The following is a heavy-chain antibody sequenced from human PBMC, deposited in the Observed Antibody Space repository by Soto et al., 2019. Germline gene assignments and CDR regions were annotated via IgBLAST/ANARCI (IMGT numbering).Heavy chain of an antibody. CDR1: GGTFSSYA. CDR2: IIPIFGTA. CDR3: AREGVVHYYDSSGYYFVY. V-gene: IGHV1-69*13. Sequence: SVKVSCKASGGTFSSYAISWVRQAPGQGLEWMGGIIPIFGTANYAQKFQGRVTITADGSTSTAYMELSSLRSEDTAVYYCAREGVVHYYDSSGYYFVYWGQGTLVTVSS. D-gene: IGHD3-22*01. J-gene: IGHJ4*02.